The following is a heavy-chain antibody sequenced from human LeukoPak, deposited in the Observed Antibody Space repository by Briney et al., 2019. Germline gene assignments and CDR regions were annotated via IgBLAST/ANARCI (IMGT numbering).Heavy chain of an antibody. CDR2: ISSSGSTI. Sequence: AGSLRLSCAASGFTFSSYEMNWVRQAPGKGLEWVSYISSSGSTIYYADSVKGRFTISRDNAKNSLYLQMNSLRAEDTAVYYCARRPRGSDYWGQGTLVTVSS. D-gene: IGHD1-26*01. J-gene: IGHJ4*02. CDR3: ARRPRGSDY. V-gene: IGHV3-48*03. CDR1: GFTFSSYE.